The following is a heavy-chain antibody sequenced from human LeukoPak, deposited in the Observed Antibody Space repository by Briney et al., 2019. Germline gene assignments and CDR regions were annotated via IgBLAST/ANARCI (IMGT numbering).Heavy chain of an antibody. Sequence: ASVKVSCKASGYTFTSYYMHWVRQAPGQGLEWMGIINPSGGSTSYAQKFQGRVTMTRDTSTSTVYKELSSLRSEDTAVYYCARVQGYTAMVYYFDYWGQGTLVTVSS. CDR3: ARVQGYTAMVYYFDY. D-gene: IGHD5-18*01. CDR2: INPSGGST. J-gene: IGHJ4*02. V-gene: IGHV1-46*01. CDR1: GYTFTSYY.